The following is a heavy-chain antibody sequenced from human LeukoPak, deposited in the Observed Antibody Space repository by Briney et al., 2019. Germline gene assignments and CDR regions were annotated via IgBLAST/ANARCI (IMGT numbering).Heavy chain of an antibody. J-gene: IGHJ4*02. CDR3: ARMYSGTSYYFDY. CDR1: GVSISTYY. CDR2: FSYSGST. D-gene: IGHD1-26*01. V-gene: IGHV4-59*01. Sequence: SETLSLTCSVSGVSISTYYWIWIRQPPAKGLEWMGFFSYSGSTKYNHSLKSRVTMSVDTSKNQFSLKLSPVTAADTAVYYCARMYSGTSYYFDYWGQGTLVTVSS.